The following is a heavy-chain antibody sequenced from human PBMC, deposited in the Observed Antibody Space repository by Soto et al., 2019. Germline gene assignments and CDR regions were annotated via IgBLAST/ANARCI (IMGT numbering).Heavy chain of an antibody. V-gene: IGHV1-18*01. CDR1: GYTFTRSG. J-gene: IGHJ6*02. D-gene: IGHD5-12*01. CDR3: AREGVAPYYYYGMDV. CDR2: ISTYNGDT. Sequence: QVQLVQSGAEVKKPGASVKVSCKASGYTFTRSGISWVRQAPGQGLEWMGWISTYNGDTNDAQKFQGRVTMTTDTSTSTAYMELRSLRSDDTAVYYCAREGVAPYYYYGMDVWGQGTTVTVSS.